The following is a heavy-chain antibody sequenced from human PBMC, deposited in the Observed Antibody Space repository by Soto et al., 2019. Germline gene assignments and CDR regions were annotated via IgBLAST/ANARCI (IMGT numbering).Heavy chain of an antibody. V-gene: IGHV4-34*01. Sequence: VLLQQWGAGLLTPSEPLSLTCAVYGGSFSTDYWSWIRQPPGKGLEWIGEINPRGGTNYNPSLKSRVTISVATSKNQFSLKLSSVTAADTAVYYCARVLAARASRDFDYWGQGTLVTVSS. CDR1: GGSFSTDY. CDR2: INPRGGT. D-gene: IGHD6-6*01. J-gene: IGHJ4*02. CDR3: ARVLAARASRDFDY.